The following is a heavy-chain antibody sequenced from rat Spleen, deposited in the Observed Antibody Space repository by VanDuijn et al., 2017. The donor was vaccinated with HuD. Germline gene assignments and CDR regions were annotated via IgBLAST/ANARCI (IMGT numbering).Heavy chain of an antibody. CDR2: ISNTGGST. D-gene: IGHD1-6*01. CDR3: ASLMYTPDYLGVMDV. V-gene: IGHV5-31*01. J-gene: IGHJ4*01. CDR1: GITFNNYW. Sequence: EVQLVESGGGRVQPGRSLKLSCVASGITFNNYWMTWIRQAPGKGLEWVASISNTGGSTYYRDSVKGRFTISRDNAKSTLYLQMDSLRSEDTATYYCASLMYTPDYLGVMDVWGQGASVTVSS.